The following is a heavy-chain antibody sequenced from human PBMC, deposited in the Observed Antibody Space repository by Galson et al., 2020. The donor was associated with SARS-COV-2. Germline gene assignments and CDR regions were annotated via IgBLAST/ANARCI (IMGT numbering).Heavy chain of an antibody. CDR2: IYYSGST. D-gene: IGHD3-9*01. Sequence: ASETLSLTCTVSGGSISSGDYYWSWIRQPPGKGLEWIGYIYYSGSTHYNPSLKSRLTISVDTSKNQFSLKLNSVSAADTAVYYCARDHRYFDWLTPYHAMDVWGQGTTVTVSS. CDR3: ARDHRYFDWLTPYHAMDV. J-gene: IGHJ6*02. CDR1: GGSISSGDYY. V-gene: IGHV4-30-4*01.